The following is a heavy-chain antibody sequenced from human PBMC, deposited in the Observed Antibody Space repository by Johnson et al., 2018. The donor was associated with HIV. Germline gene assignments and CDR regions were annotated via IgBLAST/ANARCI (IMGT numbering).Heavy chain of an antibody. V-gene: IGHV3-7*01. CDR2: IKQDGSEK. D-gene: IGHD6-13*01. CDR1: GFSFNWSW. J-gene: IGHJ3*02. CDR3: ARARRSSSWYAGDDAFDI. Sequence: VQLVESGGGLVQPGGSLRLSCAASGFSFNWSWMTWVRQAPGKGLEWVANIKQDGSEKYYVDSVRGRFTISRDNAKNSLYLQMNSLRAGDTAVYYCARARRSSSWYAGDDAFDIWGQGTMVTVSS.